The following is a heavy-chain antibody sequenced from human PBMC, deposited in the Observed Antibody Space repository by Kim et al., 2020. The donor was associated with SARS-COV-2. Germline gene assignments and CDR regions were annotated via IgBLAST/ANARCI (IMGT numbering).Heavy chain of an antibody. CDR3: ARDFGSGGSGSYFHGMDV. Sequence: SETLSLTCAVSGGSISSSNWWSWVRQPPGKGLEWIGEIYHSGSTNYNPSLKSRVTISVDKSKNQFSLKLSSVTAADTAVYYCARDFGSGGSGSYFHGMDVWGQGTTVTVSS. V-gene: IGHV4-4*02. D-gene: IGHD1-26*01. CDR1: GGSISSSNW. J-gene: IGHJ6*02. CDR2: IYHSGST.